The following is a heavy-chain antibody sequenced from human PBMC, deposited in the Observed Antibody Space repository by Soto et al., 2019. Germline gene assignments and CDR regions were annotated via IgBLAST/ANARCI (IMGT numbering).Heavy chain of an antibody. V-gene: IGHV4-30-4*01. CDR2: IYYSGST. Sequence: PSETLSLTCTVSGGSISSGDYYWSWIRQPPGKGLEWIGYIYYSGSTYYNPSLKSRVTISVDTSKNQFSLKLSSVTAADTAVYYCARIKLARDYYYFDYWGQGTLVTVSS. J-gene: IGHJ4*02. D-gene: IGHD1-1*01. CDR3: ARIKLARDYYYFDY. CDR1: GGSISSGDYY.